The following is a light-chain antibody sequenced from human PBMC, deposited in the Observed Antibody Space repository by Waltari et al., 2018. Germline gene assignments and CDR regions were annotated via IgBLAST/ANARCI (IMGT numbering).Light chain of an antibody. J-gene: IGKJ2*01. Sequence: EIVMTQSPLSLPVTPGEPASLPCRSSRSLVHSNGKNYLDWYLQKPGQSPQLLIYLGSNRASGVPDRFSGSGSGTDFTLKISRVEAEDVGVYYCMQALQTRTFGQGTKLEIK. V-gene: IGKV2-28*01. CDR1: RSLVHSNGKNY. CDR2: LGS. CDR3: MQALQTRT.